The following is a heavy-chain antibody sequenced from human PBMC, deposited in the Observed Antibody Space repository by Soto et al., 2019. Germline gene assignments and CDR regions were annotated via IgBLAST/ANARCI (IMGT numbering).Heavy chain of an antibody. CDR3: VYRRSAYYLQS. Sequence: QITLKESGPPLVKPTQTLTLTCTFSGFSLTTTGVAVGWIRQSPGKAPECLALIYWDDDKVYSPSLRRRLTISKHTSKNQVVLTVANLDPAATATYYCVYRRSAYYLQSWGQGIFVAVSP. CDR1: GFSLTTTGVA. CDR2: IYWDDDK. D-gene: IGHD3-22*01. V-gene: IGHV2-5*02. J-gene: IGHJ5*02.